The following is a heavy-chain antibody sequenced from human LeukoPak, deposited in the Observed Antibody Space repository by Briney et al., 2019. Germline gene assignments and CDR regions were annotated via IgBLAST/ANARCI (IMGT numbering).Heavy chain of an antibody. Sequence: PSETLSLTCAVSGYSISSGYYWGWIRPPPGKGLEWIGIFYHSGSTYYNPSLKSRVTISVDTSKNQFSLKLSSVTAADTAVYYCARGDLPTIVVVPAAIGYWGQGTLVTVSS. J-gene: IGHJ4*02. CDR1: GYSISSGYY. CDR2: FYHSGST. CDR3: ARGDLPTIVVVPAAIGY. V-gene: IGHV4-38-2*01. D-gene: IGHD2-2*01.